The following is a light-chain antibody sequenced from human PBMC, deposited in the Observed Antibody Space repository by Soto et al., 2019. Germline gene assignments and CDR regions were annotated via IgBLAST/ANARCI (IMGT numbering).Light chain of an antibody. V-gene: IGLV7-46*01. Sequence: QTVVTLEPSLTVSPGGTVTLTCGSSTGVVTSGHYPFWFQQKPGQGPRTLIYDINRKHSWTPARFSGSLLGGKAALTLSGAQPEDEADYYCLLTYRGSRVFGGGTKVTVL. CDR1: TGVVTSGHY. CDR2: DIN. CDR3: LLTYRGSRV. J-gene: IGLJ2*01.